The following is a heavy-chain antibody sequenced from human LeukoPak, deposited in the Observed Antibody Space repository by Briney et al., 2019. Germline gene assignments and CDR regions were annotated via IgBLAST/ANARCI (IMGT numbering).Heavy chain of an antibody. CDR1: GFTLSTHW. CDR3: ARRWYTGTYYYFDL. CDR2: INGDGTTT. J-gene: IGHJ4*02. D-gene: IGHD1-26*01. Sequence: QPGGSLRLSCTASGFTLSTHWMHWVRQAPGKGLVWGSRINGDGTTTSYADSVKGRFTISRVNAKSTLYLEMDSLRAEDTAIYYCARRWYTGTYYYFDLWGQGTLVTVSS. V-gene: IGHV3-74*01.